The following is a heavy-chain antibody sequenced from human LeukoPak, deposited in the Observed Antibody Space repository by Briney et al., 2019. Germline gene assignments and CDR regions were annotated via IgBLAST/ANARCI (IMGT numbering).Heavy chain of an antibody. CDR3: ARGRKSSTLEFDP. J-gene: IGHJ5*02. CDR1: GGYISSGSYY. CDR2: IYYSGST. D-gene: IGHD6-19*01. V-gene: IGHV4-61*01. Sequence: SETLSLTCTVSGGYISSGSYYWSWIRQPPGKGLEWIGYIYYSGSTNYNPSLKSRVTISVDTSKNQFSLKLSSVTAADTAVYYCARGRKSSTLEFDPWGQGTLVTVSS.